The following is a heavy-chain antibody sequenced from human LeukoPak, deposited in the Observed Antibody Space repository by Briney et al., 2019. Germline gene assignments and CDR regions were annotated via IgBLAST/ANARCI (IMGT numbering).Heavy chain of an antibody. Sequence: LKSHKICYARSVKRRFTISRDNSKNSLYLQMNSLRFEDTALYYCAKDRYCTSSSCPIDYWGQGTMVTVSS. V-gene: IGHV3-9*01. J-gene: IGHJ4*02. D-gene: IGHD2-2*01. CDR3: AKDRYCTSSSCPIDY. CDR2: LKSHKI.